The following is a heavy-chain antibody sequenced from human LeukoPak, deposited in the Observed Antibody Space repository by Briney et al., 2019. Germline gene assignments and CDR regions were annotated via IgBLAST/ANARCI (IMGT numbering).Heavy chain of an antibody. J-gene: IGHJ3*02. CDR2: TRNKANSYTT. CDR3: ARGYSSSWRNDAFDI. V-gene: IGHV3-72*01. Sequence: QPGGSLRLSCAASGFTFSDHYMDWVRQAPGKGLEWVGRTRNKANSYTTEYAASVKGRFTISRDESENSVYLQMNSLKTEDTAVYYCARGYSSSWRNDAFDIWGQGTMVTVSS. CDR1: GFTFSDHY. D-gene: IGHD6-13*01.